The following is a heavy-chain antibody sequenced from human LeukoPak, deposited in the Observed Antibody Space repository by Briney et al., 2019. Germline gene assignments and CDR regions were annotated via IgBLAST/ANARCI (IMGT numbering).Heavy chain of an antibody. J-gene: IGHJ4*02. CDR2: INYSGST. D-gene: IGHD5-24*01. V-gene: IGHV4-34*01. Sequence: SETLSLTCAVYGGSFSGYYWTWLRQPPGEGLEWIGEINYSGSTNFNPSLKSRVTISVDRTKNQFSLKLSSVTAADTAVYYCARGGRWLQAYVDYWGQGTLVTVSS. CDR1: GGSFSGYY. CDR3: ARGGRWLQAYVDY.